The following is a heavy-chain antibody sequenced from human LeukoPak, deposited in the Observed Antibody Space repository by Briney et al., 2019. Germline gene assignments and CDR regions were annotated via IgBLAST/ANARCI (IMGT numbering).Heavy chain of an antibody. J-gene: IGHJ4*02. Sequence: SVKVSCKASGGTFSSYAISWVRQAPGQGLEWMGRIIPILGIANYAQKFQGRVTITADKSTSTAYMELSSLRSEDTAVYYCARDSGGRGHFDLWGQGTLVTVSS. CDR3: ARDSGGRGHFDL. D-gene: IGHD3-16*01. CDR1: GGTFSSYA. CDR2: IIPILGIA. V-gene: IGHV1-69*04.